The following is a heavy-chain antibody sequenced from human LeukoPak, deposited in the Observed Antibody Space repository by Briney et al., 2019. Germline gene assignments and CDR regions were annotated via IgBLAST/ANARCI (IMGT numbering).Heavy chain of an antibody. CDR3: ARYFSGHDY. CDR2: MYNSGST. Sequence: SEPLSLTVTVSGGSISSYYWSWIRQPPGKGLEWIGYMYNSGSTNYNPSLKSRVTISVDTSKNQFSLKLSSVTAADTAVYYCARYFSGHDYWGQGTLVTVSS. V-gene: IGHV4-59*08. J-gene: IGHJ4*02. D-gene: IGHD3-10*01. CDR1: GGSISSYY.